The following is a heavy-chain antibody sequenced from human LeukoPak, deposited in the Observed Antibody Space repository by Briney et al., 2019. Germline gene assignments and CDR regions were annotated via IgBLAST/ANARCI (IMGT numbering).Heavy chain of an antibody. CDR3: ARDRNGYYYGDYFDY. D-gene: IGHD3-22*01. CDR1: GGSMSSYY. J-gene: IGHJ4*02. CDR2: IYYSGST. V-gene: IGHV4-59*01. Sequence: DTLSLTCTVAGGSMSSYYWSWIRQPPGKGLEWIGYIYYSGSTNYNPSLKSRVTISVDTSKNQFYLKLTSVTAADTAVYYCARDRNGYYYGDYFDYWGQGTLVTVSS.